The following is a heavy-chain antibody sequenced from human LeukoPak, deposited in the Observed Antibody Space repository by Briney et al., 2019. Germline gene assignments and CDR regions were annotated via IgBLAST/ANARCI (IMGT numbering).Heavy chain of an antibody. CDR3: ARGSSVTLFRY. V-gene: IGHV4-59*01. Sequence: SETLSLTCTVSGGSISSYYWSWIRHPPGKGLEWIGYIYYSGSTNYNPSLKSRVTISVDTSKNQFSLKLSSVTAADTAVYYCARGSSVTLFRYWGQGTLVTVSS. J-gene: IGHJ4*02. D-gene: IGHD4-17*01. CDR1: GGSISSYY. CDR2: IYYSGST.